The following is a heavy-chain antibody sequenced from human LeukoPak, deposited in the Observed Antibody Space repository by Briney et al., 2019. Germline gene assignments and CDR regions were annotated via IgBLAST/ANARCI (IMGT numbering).Heavy chain of an antibody. V-gene: IGHV4-34*01. CDR3: ARDMSEYSSSPDAFDI. CDR2: INHSGST. J-gene: IGHJ3*02. D-gene: IGHD6-6*01. CDR1: GGSFSGYY. Sequence: SETLSPTCAVYGGSFSGYYWSWIRQPPGKGLEWIGEINHSGSTNYNPSLKSRVTISVDTSKNQFSLKLSSVTAADTAVYYCARDMSEYSSSPDAFDIWGQGTMVTVSS.